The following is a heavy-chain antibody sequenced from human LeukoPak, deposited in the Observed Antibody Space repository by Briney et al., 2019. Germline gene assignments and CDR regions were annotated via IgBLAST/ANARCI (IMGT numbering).Heavy chain of an antibody. Sequence: SETLSLTCTVSGGSVSSAGYYWSWIRQHPGKALEWIGYIYYRGSTYFNPSLKSRVTISVDTSANQFSLKLSSVTAADTAVYYCARATGYCGSSSCYSLDYWSQGTLVTVSS. CDR3: ARATGYCGSSSCYSLDY. V-gene: IGHV4-31*03. CDR1: GGSVSSAGYY. J-gene: IGHJ4*02. D-gene: IGHD2-2*01. CDR2: IYYRGST.